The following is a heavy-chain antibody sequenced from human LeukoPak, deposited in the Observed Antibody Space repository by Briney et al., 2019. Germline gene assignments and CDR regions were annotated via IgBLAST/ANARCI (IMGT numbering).Heavy chain of an antibody. J-gene: IGHJ4*02. D-gene: IGHD3-22*01. V-gene: IGHV3-74*01. CDR3: VRNPPSPYDTPGYSPY. Sequence: GGSLRLSCAASGFTFSSYWMHWVRQAPGKGLVWVSHLDSDGTGTDYADSLQGRFTISRDNANNTLYLQPSRLRAEDTAVYYCVRNPPSPYDTPGYSPYWGQGTLVTVSS. CDR1: GFTFSSYW. CDR2: LDSDGTGT.